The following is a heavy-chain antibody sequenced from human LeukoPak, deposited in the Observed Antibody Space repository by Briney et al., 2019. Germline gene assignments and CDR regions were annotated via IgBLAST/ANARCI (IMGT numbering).Heavy chain of an antibody. D-gene: IGHD3-10*02. CDR3: AELGITMIGGV. CDR1: GFTFSSYE. CDR2: ISSSGSTI. V-gene: IGHV3-48*03. Sequence: GGSLRLSCAASGFTFSSYEMNWVRQAPGKGLEWVSYISSSGSTIYYADSVKGRFTISRDNAKNSLYLQMNSLRAEDTAVYYCAELGITMIGGVWGKGTTLTICS. J-gene: IGHJ6*04.